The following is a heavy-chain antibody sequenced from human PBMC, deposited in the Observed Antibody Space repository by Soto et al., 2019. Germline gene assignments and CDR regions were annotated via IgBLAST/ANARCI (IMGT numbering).Heavy chain of an antibody. Sequence: ASVKVSCKASGYTFTSYYMHWVRQAPGQGLEWMGIINPSGGSTSYAQKFQGRVTMTRDTSTSTVYMELSSLRSEDTAVYYCARDGSNYHQVGGYDAFNIWGQGTMVTVSS. D-gene: IGHD4-4*01. CDR2: INPSGGST. J-gene: IGHJ3*02. CDR3: ARDGSNYHQVGGYDAFNI. CDR1: GYTFTSYY. V-gene: IGHV1-46*01.